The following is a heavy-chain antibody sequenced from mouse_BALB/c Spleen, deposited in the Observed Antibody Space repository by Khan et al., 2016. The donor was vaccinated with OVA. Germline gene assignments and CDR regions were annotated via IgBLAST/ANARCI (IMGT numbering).Heavy chain of an antibody. CDR3: ARAYYANYREAMDY. Sequence: QVQLKESGPGLVAPSQCLSITCTVSGFSLTGYGVNWVRQPPGKGLEWLGMIWGDGSTDYNSGIKSRLSITKDNSKSQVFLKMNSLQTDDTARYYCARAYYANYREAMDYWGQGNSVTVSS. V-gene: IGHV2-6-7*01. J-gene: IGHJ4*01. CDR2: IWGDGST. CDR1: GFSLTGYG. D-gene: IGHD2-10*01.